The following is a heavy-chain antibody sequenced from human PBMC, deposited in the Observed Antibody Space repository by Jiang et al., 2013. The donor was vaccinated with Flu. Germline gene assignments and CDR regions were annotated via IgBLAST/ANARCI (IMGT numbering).Heavy chain of an antibody. V-gene: IGHV4-4*07. D-gene: IGHD3-22*01. J-gene: IGHJ3*02. CDR2: IYSSGSA. CDR3: AITYYFDSSSYSSNDAFDI. CDR1: RTSISNFY. Sequence: LLKPSETLSLTCTVSRTSISNFYWSWIRQPAGKGLEWIGRIYSSGSASYNPSLNSRVSMSVDTSKNQFSLKLRSVTAADTALYYCAITYYFDSSSYSSNDAFDI.